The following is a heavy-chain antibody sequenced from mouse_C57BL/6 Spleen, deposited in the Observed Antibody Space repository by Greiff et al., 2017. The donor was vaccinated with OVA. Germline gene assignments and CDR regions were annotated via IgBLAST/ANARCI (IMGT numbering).Heavy chain of an antibody. Sequence: EVQLQQSGGGLVKPGGSLKLSCAASGFTFSDYGMHWVRQAPEKGLEWVAYISSGSSTIYYADTVKGRFTISRDNAKNTLFLQMTSLRSEDTAMFYCARGLQSNYVWFAYWGQGTLVTVAA. D-gene: IGHD2-5*01. J-gene: IGHJ3*01. CDR1: GFTFSDYG. V-gene: IGHV5-17*01. CDR2: ISSGSSTI. CDR3: ARGLQSNYVWFAY.